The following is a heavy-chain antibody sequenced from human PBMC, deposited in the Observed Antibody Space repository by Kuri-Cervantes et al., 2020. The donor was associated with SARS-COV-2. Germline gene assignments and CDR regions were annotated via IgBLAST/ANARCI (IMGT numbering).Heavy chain of an antibody. CDR1: GFVFSDFG. D-gene: IGHD2/OR15-2a*01. Sequence: GESLKISCATSGFVFSDFGMHWVRQAPGKGLEWVAHIWHDGINNKYADSVRGRFTVSRDNSKNTLYLQMTSLTVEDTAVYYCARPTTFSNFFDYWGQGALVTVSS. V-gene: IGHV3-33*08. CDR2: IWHDGINN. CDR3: ARPTTFSNFFDY. J-gene: IGHJ4*02.